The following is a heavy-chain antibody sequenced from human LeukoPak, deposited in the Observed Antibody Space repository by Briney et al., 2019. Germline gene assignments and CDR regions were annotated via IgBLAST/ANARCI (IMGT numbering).Heavy chain of an antibody. V-gene: IGHV4-61*02. Sequence: PSETLSLTCTVSGGSISSSSYYWSWIRQPAGKGLEWIGRIYTSGSTNYNPSLKSRVTMSVDTSKNQFSLKLSSVTAADTAVYYCARQGSGSLFDYWGQGTLVTVSS. CDR3: ARQGSGSLFDY. J-gene: IGHJ4*02. D-gene: IGHD6-19*01. CDR2: IYTSGST. CDR1: GGSISSSSYY.